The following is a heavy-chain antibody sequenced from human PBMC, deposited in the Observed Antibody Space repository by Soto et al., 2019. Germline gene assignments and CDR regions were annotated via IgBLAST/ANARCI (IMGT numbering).Heavy chain of an antibody. CDR1: GFTFSNYW. V-gene: IGHV3-7*01. Sequence: TGGSLRLSCAASGFTFSNYWLSWVRQAPGKGLEWVANIRPDGSDKYYVDSVKGRFTISRDNAKNSLYLQMHSLRAEDTAVYYCARVSPVSPPGYWGQGTLVTVSS. CDR2: IRPDGSDK. J-gene: IGHJ4*02. CDR3: ARVSPVSPPGY.